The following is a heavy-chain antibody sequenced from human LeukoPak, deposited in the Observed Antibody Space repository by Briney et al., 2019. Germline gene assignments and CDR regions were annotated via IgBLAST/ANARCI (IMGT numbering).Heavy chain of an antibody. Sequence: PETLSHPRAVSGGSISGYYGSWIRRPAGKGLEWIGRIYTSGSTNYNPSRKSSVTVSVDTSKNQFSLKLSSVTAADTAVYYCARSEPLLEWLLGGRFDPWGQGTLGSVSS. J-gene: IGHJ5*02. CDR2: IYTSGST. V-gene: IGHV4-4*07. D-gene: IGHD3-3*01. CDR3: ARSEPLLEWLLGGRFDP. CDR1: GGSISGYY.